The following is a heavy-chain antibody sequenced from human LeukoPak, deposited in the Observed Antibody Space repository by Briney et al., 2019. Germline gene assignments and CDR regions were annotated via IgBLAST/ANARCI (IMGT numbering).Heavy chain of an antibody. Sequence: ASVKVSCKASGYTFTSYGISWVRQAPGQGLEWMGWISAYNGNTNYAQKLQGRVTMTTDTSTSTAYMELRSLRSDDTAVYYCARVHCSGGSCPNWFDPWGQGTLVTVSS. D-gene: IGHD2-15*01. CDR2: ISAYNGNT. CDR3: ARVHCSGGSCPNWFDP. CDR1: GYTFTSYG. V-gene: IGHV1-18*01. J-gene: IGHJ5*02.